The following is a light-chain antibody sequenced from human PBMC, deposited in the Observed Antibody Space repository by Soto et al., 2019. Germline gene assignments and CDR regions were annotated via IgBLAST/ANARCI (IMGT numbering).Light chain of an antibody. CDR2: DES. CDR1: DASSNY. Sequence: DIQMTQSPSSLYASVRDRVTITSQASDASSNYLNWYQKKPWKAPKVLIYDESHLESGVPSRFSGGGCGTEVTFTISSLQAEDIATYYCQPYANLPLTFGPGTKVDIK. CDR3: QPYANLPLT. V-gene: IGKV1-33*01. J-gene: IGKJ3*01.